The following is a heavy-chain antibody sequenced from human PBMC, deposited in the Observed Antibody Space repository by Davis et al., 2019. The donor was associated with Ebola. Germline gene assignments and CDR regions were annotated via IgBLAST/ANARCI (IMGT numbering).Heavy chain of an antibody. D-gene: IGHD2-15*01. CDR3: ARGGYCSGGSCHNWFDP. J-gene: IGHJ5*02. CDR1: GFTFSSYS. V-gene: IGHV3-33*08. Sequence: GESLKIPCAASGFTFSSYSMHWVRQAPVKGLEWVAVIWYDGSNIYYADSVKCRFTISRDNSKNTLYLQMNSLRAEDTAVYYCARGGYCSGGSCHNWFDPWCQGTLVTVSS. CDR2: IWYDGSNI.